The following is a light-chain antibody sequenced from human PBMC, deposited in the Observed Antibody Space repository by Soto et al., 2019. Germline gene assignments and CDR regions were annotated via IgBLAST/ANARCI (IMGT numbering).Light chain of an antibody. CDR2: DVS. V-gene: IGLV2-11*01. CDR1: SSDVGSYKD. Sequence: QSALTQPRSVSGSPGQSVTISCTGTSSDVGSYKDVSWYQHHPGKVPKLMIYDVSERPSGVPDRFYGSKSGNTASLTISGLQAEDEANYYCCAYADTLYVFGTGTKLTVL. J-gene: IGLJ1*01. CDR3: CAYADTLYV.